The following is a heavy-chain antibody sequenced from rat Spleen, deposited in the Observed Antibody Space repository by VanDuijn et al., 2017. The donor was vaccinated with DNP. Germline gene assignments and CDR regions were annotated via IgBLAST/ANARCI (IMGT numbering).Heavy chain of an antibody. CDR3: ARQGKQLYPFFDY. J-gene: IGHJ2*01. CDR2: ISYDGSST. CDR1: GFTFSDYN. D-gene: IGHD1-2*01. V-gene: IGHV5-7*01. Sequence: EVQLVESGGGLVQPGRSLKLSCAASGFTFSDYNMAWVRQAPKKGLEWVATISYDGSSTYYPDSVKGRFTISRDNGKSSLYLQMNSLKSEDTATYYCARQGKQLYPFFDYWGQGVMVTVSS.